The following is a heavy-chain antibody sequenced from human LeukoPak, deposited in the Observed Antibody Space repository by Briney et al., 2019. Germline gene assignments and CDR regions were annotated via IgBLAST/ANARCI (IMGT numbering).Heavy chain of an antibody. D-gene: IGHD6-25*01. Sequence: PSETLSLTCTVSGGSISSGSYYWSWIRQPPGKGLEWIGYIYYSGSTNYNPSLKSRVTISVDTSKNQFSLKLSSVTAADTAVYYCARAPAAGLDFDYWGQGTLVTVSS. V-gene: IGHV4-61*01. CDR3: ARAPAAGLDFDY. CDR1: GGSISSGSYY. J-gene: IGHJ4*02. CDR2: IYYSGST.